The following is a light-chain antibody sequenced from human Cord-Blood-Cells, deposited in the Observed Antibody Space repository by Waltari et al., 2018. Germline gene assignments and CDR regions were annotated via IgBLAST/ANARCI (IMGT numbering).Light chain of an antibody. CDR1: QSISNY. Sequence: DIQMTQSPSSLSASVGDRVTITCRPSQSISNYLNWYQQKQGKAPKLLIYAASSLQSWVPSRFSGSGSGTDFTLTISSLQPEDFATYYCQQSYSTPLTFGPGTKVDIK. CDR3: QQSYSTPLT. V-gene: IGKV1-39*01. CDR2: AAS. J-gene: IGKJ3*01.